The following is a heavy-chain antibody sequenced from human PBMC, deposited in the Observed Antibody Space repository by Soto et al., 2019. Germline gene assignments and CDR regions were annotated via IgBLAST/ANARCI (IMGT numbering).Heavy chain of an antibody. CDR1: GYTFTGYY. CDR2: INPNSGGT. V-gene: IGHV1-2*02. D-gene: IGHD1-7*01. J-gene: IGHJ5*02. Sequence: ASVKVSCKASGYTFTGYYMHWVLQAPGQGLEWMGWINPNSGGTNYAQKFQGRVTISVDTSKNQFSLKLSSVTAADTAVYYCAREAPGITGTSWFDPWGQGTLVTVSS. CDR3: AREAPGITGTSWFDP.